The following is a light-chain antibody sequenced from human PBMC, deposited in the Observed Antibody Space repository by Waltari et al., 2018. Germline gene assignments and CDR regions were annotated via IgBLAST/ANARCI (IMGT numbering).Light chain of an antibody. CDR1: SSDIGTYNY. CDR3: CSYARSRTLL. J-gene: IGLJ3*02. V-gene: IGLV2-23*01. Sequence: QSALTQPASVSGSPGQSTTISCTGTSSDIGTYNYVSWYQQYPGKAPKHMIHGVTNQPSGGSERFSGSKSGNTASLTIAGLQAEDEAVYYCCSYARSRTLLFGGGTELTVL. CDR2: GVT.